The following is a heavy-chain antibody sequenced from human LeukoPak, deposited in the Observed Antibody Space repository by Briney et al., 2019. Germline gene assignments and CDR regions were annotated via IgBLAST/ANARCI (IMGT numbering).Heavy chain of an antibody. V-gene: IGHV1-18*01. CDR2: ISTYNGNT. CDR3: AILSLVRLAAAGTMDY. D-gene: IGHD6-13*01. J-gene: IGHJ4*02. CDR1: VYTFTSYG. Sequence: ASVTVSFKASVYTFTSYGISWVRQAPGQGLEWMGWISTYNGNTNYAQKLQGRVTMTTDRSTSTAYMEVRSLRSDDTAVYYCAILSLVRLAAAGTMDYWGQGTLVSVSS.